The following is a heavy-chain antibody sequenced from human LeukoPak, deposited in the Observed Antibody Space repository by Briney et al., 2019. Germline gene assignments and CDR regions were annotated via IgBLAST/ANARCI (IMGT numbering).Heavy chain of an antibody. CDR1: GFTFSSYA. CDR3: ARGRSSITGILAEYFQH. D-gene: IGHD1-20*01. Sequence: LARGSLRLSCAASGFTFSSYAMHWVRQAPGKGLEWVAVISYDGSNKYYADSVKGRFTISRDNSKNTLYLQMNSLRAEDTAVYYCARGRSSITGILAEYFQHWGQGTLVTVSS. V-gene: IGHV3-30-3*01. J-gene: IGHJ1*01. CDR2: ISYDGSNK.